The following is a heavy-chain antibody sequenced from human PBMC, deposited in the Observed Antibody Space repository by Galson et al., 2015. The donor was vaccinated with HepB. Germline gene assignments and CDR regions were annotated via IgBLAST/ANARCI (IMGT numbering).Heavy chain of an antibody. CDR2: ILGPGSGT. Sequence: SLRLSCAASGFPFSNYAMTWVRQAPGKGLEWVSSILGPGSGTYYADSMKGRSTVSRDNSKNTLYLQIHSLRVEDTALYYCAKAIVGVRWGFDPWGQGTLVTVSS. CDR1: GFPFSNYA. J-gene: IGHJ5*02. D-gene: IGHD1-26*01. CDR3: AKAIVGVRWGFDP. V-gene: IGHV3-23*01.